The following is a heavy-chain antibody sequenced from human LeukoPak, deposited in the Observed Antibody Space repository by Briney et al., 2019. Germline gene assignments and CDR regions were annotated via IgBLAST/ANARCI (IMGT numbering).Heavy chain of an antibody. CDR2: IIPIFGTA. CDR1: GGTFSSYA. D-gene: IGHD2-8*01. V-gene: IGHV1-69*13. J-gene: IGHJ4*02. CDR3: ARSLIVLMVYAALDY. Sequence: SVKVSCKASGGTFSSYAISWVRQAPGQGLEWMGGIIPIFGTANYAQKFQGRVTITADESTSTAYMELSSLRSEGTAVYYCARSLIVLMVYAALDYWGQGTLVTVSS.